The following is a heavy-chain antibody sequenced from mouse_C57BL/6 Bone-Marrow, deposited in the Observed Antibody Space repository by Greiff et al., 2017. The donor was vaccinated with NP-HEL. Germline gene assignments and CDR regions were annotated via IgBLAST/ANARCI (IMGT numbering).Heavy chain of an antibody. CDR2: IWSGGST. D-gene: IGHD1-1*01. Sequence: VQLQQSGPGLVQPSQSLSITCTVSGFSLTSYGVHWVRQSPGKGLEWLGVIWSGGSTDYNAAFISRLSISKDNSKSQVFFKMNSLQADDTAIYYCARRGDYYGSSWYFDVWGTGTTVTVSS. CDR3: ARRGDYYGSSWYFDV. V-gene: IGHV2-2*01. CDR1: GFSLTSYG. J-gene: IGHJ1*03.